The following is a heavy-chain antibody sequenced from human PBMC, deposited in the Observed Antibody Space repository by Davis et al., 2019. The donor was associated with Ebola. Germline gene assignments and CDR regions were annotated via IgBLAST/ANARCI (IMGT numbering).Heavy chain of an antibody. Sequence: PSETLSLTCTVSGGSISSDRYYWSWIRQPAGKGLEWIGRIYTSGSTNYNPSLKSRVTMSVDTSKNQFSLKLSSVTAADTAVYYCARYVNNWFDPRGQGTLVTVSS. J-gene: IGHJ5*02. CDR2: IYTSGST. CDR3: ARYVNNWFDP. V-gene: IGHV4-61*02. D-gene: IGHD3-16*01. CDR1: GGSISSDRYY.